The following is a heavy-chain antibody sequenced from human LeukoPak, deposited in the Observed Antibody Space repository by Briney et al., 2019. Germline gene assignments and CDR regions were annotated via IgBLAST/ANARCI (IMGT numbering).Heavy chain of an antibody. Sequence: GGSLRLSCAASGFTFSSYTMNWVRQAPGKGLEWVSSISSSSSYIYYADSVKGRFTISRDNAKNTLYLQMNSLRAEVTAVYYCARESGDVTIKLVSECYFDYWGQGTLVTVSS. CDR1: GFTFSSYT. V-gene: IGHV3-21*01. J-gene: IGHJ4*02. CDR2: ISSSSSYI. CDR3: ARESGDVTIKLVSECYFDY. D-gene: IGHD4-17*01.